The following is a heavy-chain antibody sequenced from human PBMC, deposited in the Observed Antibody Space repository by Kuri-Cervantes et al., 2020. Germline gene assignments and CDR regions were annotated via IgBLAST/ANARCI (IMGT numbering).Heavy chain of an antibody. J-gene: IGHJ4*02. Sequence: SETLSLTCAVSGGSISSSNWWSWARQPPGKGLEWIGEIYHSGSTNYNPSLKSRVTISVDTSKNQFSLKLSSMTAADTAVYYCASSGQLGFWGQGTLVTVSS. V-gene: IGHV4-4*02. CDR2: IYHSGST. CDR1: GGSISSSNW. CDR3: ASSGQLGF. D-gene: IGHD6-13*01.